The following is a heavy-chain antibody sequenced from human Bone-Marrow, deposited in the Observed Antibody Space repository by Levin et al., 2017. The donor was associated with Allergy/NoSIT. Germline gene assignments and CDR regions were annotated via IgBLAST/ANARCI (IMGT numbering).Heavy chain of an antibody. J-gene: IGHJ4*02. D-gene: IGHD2-15*01. V-gene: IGHV4-34*01. CDR2: INHSGST. CDR1: GGSFSGYY. CDR3: ARGMGIVAMFVVAATRNWVFDY. Sequence: SETLSLTCAVYGGSFSGYYWSWIRQPPGKGLEWIGEINHSGSTNYNPSLKSRVTISVDTSKNQFSLKLSSVTAADTAVYYCARGMGIVAMFVVAATRNWVFDYWGQGTLVTVSS.